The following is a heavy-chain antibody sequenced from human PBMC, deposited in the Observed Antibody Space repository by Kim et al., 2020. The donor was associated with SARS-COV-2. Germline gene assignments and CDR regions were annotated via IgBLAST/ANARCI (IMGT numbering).Heavy chain of an antibody. V-gene: IGHV3-48*02. CDR2: ITGGRDTI. D-gene: IGHD5-18*01. CDR1: GFTFNIYS. Sequence: GGSLRLSCAASGFTFNIYSMNWVRQAPGKGLEWVSYITGGRDTIHYADSVKGRFTISRDNAKNSLFLQMNSLRDEDTAVYYCTSGIQHAFGYWGQGILVTVSS. J-gene: IGHJ4*02. CDR3: TSGIQHAFGY.